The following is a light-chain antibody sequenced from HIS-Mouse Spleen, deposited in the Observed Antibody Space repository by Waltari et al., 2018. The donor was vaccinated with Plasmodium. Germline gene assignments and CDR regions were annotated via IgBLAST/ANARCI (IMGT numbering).Light chain of an antibody. CDR3: YSTDSSGNHRV. V-gene: IGLV3-10*01. CDR2: EES. J-gene: IGLJ3*02. CDR1: ALPKQY. Sequence: SYELTQSPSVSVSPGQTARITCSGDALPKQYAYWYQQKSGQAPVLVIYEESKRPSGISERFSGSGSGTMATLTISGAQVEDEADYYCYSTDSSGNHRVFGGGTKLTVL.